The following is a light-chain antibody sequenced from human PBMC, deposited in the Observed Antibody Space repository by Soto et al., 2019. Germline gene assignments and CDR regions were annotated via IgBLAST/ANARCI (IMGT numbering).Light chain of an antibody. CDR2: DAS. CDR1: QSVSNY. CDR3: QQRTNWPPGWT. J-gene: IGKJ1*01. Sequence: EIVLTQSPGTLSLSPGERATLSCRASQSVSNYLAWYQQKPGQAPRLLIYDASNRATGIPARFSGSGSGTDFTLTISSLEPEDFAVYYCQQRTNWPPGWTFGQGTKVDI. V-gene: IGKV3-11*01.